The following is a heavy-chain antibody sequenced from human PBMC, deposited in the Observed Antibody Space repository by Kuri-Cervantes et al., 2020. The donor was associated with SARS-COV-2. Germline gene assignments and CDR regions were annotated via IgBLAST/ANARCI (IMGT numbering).Heavy chain of an antibody. V-gene: IGHV3-30*04. Sequence: GGSLRLSCAASGFTFSSYAMHWVRQAPGKGREWVAVISYDGSNKNYADSVKGRFTISRDNSKNTMYLQMNSLRAEDTAVYYCARGMGAGDTSWSFDYWGQGTLVTVSS. CDR1: GFTFSSYA. J-gene: IGHJ4*02. D-gene: IGHD1-26*01. CDR2: ISYDGSNK. CDR3: ARGMGAGDTSWSFDY.